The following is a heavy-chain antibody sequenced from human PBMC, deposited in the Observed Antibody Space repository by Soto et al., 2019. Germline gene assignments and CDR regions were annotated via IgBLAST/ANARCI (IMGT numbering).Heavy chain of an antibody. V-gene: IGHV3-73*01. CDR3: GMDTPRVPYGMDV. J-gene: IGHJ6*02. D-gene: IGHD5-18*01. Sequence: EVQLVESGGGLVQPGGSLKLSCAASGFTFSGSSMHWVRQASGKGLEWVGRIRSKADSYATAYAASVKGRFTISRDDSKTTAYLQMASLETEDTGVYYCGMDTPRVPYGMDVWGQGTTVTVSS. CDR2: IRSKADSYAT. CDR1: GFTFSGSS.